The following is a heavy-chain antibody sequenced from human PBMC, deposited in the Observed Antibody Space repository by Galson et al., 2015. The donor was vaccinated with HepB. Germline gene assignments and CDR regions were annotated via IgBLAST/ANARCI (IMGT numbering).Heavy chain of an antibody. CDR1: GFTFSTYV. J-gene: IGHJ4*02. V-gene: IGHV3-23*01. CDR3: ATRFFTGTTVLAPNEY. CDR2: ISGSGDNT. D-gene: IGHD4-17*01. Sequence: SLRLSCAASGFTFSTYVMRWVRQAPGKGLDWVSTISGSGDNTYYADSVKGRFTISRDNSKNTLYLQINSLRAEDTAVYYCATRFFTGTTVLAPNEYWGQGALVTVSS.